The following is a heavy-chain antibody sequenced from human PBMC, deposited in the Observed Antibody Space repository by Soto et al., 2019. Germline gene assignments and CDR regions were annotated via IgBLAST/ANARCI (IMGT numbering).Heavy chain of an antibody. CDR3: PSPAPGVVVTAHDAFDI. V-gene: IGHV5-51*01. D-gene: IGHD2-21*02. CDR1: GYSFTSYW. CDR2: IYPGDSDT. J-gene: IGHJ3*02. Sequence: ESLKISCKGSGYSFTSYWIGWVRQMPGKGLEWMGIIYPGDSDTRYSPSFQGQVTISADKSISTAYLQWSSLKASDTAMYYCPSPAPGVVVTAHDAFDIWGQGTMVTVSS.